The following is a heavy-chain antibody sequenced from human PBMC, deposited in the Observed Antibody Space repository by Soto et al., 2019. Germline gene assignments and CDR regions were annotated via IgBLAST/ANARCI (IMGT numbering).Heavy chain of an antibody. CDR1: GGSISSYY. CDR2: IFYSGST. V-gene: IGHV4-59*01. J-gene: IGHJ6*02. D-gene: IGHD3-9*01. Sequence: QVQLQESGPGLVKPSETLSLTCTVSGGSISSYYWSWIRQPPGKGLEWIGYIFYSGSTNYNPSLKSRVTMSLDTSKNQFSLKLSSVTAADTAIYYCARPGSGYDVLTGQYFYYYHAVDVWGQGTTVTVSS. CDR3: ARPGSGYDVLTGQYFYYYHAVDV.